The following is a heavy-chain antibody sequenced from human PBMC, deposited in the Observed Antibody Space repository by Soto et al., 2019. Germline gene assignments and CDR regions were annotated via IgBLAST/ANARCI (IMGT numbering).Heavy chain of an antibody. CDR1: GYTFTHHY. D-gene: IGHD3-3*01. CDR3: VRGATVRFLEWRDSSLDH. V-gene: IGHV1-46*01. Sequence: ASVQVSCKASGYTFTHHYIHWVRQAPGQGLDWVGVINTSGGRTNYAQKFQGRVTMTGDTSTRTVYMELSSLRSEDTAVYYCVRGATVRFLEWRDSSLDHCGQGIVVTVSS. CDR2: INTSGGRT. J-gene: IGHJ1*01.